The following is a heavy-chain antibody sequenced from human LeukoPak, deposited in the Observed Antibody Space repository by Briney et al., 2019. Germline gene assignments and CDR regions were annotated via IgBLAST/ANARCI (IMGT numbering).Heavy chain of an antibody. V-gene: IGHV4-39*01. Sequence: SQTLSPARTLACPSISSTCAYSGWIRQPPGNGLEWFGSIYFIVNPSYNPDLKSRVTIYVDTSKNQFSLRLSSVTAADTAVYYCARGSREPGNFDYWGQGTLVTVSA. CDR1: CPSISSTCAY. CDR3: ARGSREPGNFDY. J-gene: IGHJ4*02. D-gene: IGHD1-14*01. CDR2: IYFIVNP.